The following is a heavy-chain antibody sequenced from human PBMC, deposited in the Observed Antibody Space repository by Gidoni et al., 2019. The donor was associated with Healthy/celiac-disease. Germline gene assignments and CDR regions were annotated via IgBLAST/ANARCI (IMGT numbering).Heavy chain of an antibody. Sequence: EVQLVESGGGLVKPGGSLRLSCAASGVTFSSYSMNWVRQAPGKGLEWVSSISSSSRYIYYADAVKGRFTISRDNAKNSLYLQMNSLRAEDTAVYFCARVYRRDGYNWNGMDVWGQGTTVTVSS. CDR2: ISSSSRYI. D-gene: IGHD5-12*01. CDR3: ARVYRRDGYNWNGMDV. V-gene: IGHV3-21*01. J-gene: IGHJ6*02. CDR1: GVTFSSYS.